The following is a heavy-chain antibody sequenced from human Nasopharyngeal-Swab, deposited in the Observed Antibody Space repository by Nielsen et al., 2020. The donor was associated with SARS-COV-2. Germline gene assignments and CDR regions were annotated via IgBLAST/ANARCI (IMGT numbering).Heavy chain of an antibody. Sequence: WIRQPPGKGLEWIGEINHSGSTNYNPSLKSRVTTSVDTSKNQFSLKLSSVTAADTAVYYCARDPGSGSFYFDYWGQGTLVTVSS. J-gene: IGHJ4*02. CDR3: ARDPGSGSFYFDY. D-gene: IGHD3-22*01. V-gene: IGHV4-34*01. CDR2: INHSGST.